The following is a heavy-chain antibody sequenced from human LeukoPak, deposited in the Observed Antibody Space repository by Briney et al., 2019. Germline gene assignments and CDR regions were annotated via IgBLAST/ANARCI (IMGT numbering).Heavy chain of an antibody. J-gene: IGHJ4*02. D-gene: IGHD2-2*01. CDR3: ATDQYHELFDY. Sequence: PSETLSHTCTVSGASITSGGYYWSWIRQHPGKGLEWIGYISYSGSTYYNPSLKSRVTISVDTSKNQFSLKLSSVTAADTAVYYCATDQYHELFDYWGQGTLVAVSS. V-gene: IGHV4-31*03. CDR2: ISYSGST. CDR1: GASITSGGYY.